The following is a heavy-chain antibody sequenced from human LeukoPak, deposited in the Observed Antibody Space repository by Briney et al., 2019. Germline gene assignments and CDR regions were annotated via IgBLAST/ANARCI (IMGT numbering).Heavy chain of an antibody. Sequence: PGGSLRLSCAASGFTFSSYSMNWVRQAPGKGLEWVSSISSSSSYIYYADSVKGRFTISRDNAKNSLYLQMNSLRAEDTAVYYCARIRSGWYVGTFDYWGQGALVTVSS. CDR2: ISSSSSYI. CDR3: ARIRSGWYVGTFDY. D-gene: IGHD6-19*01. CDR1: GFTFSSYS. J-gene: IGHJ4*02. V-gene: IGHV3-21*01.